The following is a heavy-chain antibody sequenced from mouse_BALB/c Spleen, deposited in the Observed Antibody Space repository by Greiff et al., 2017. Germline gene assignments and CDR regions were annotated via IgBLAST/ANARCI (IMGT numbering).Heavy chain of an antibody. CDR2: IRLKSNNYAT. CDR1: GFTFSNYW. D-gene: IGHD1-1*01. CDR3: SRDYCGSRGNWYFDV. Sequence: EVKLMESGGGLVQPGGSMKLSCVASGFTFSNYWMNWVRQSPEKGLEWVAEIRLKSNNYATHYAESVKGRFTISRDDSKSSVYLQMNNLRAEDTGIYYCSRDYCGSRGNWYFDVWGAGTTVTVSS. J-gene: IGHJ1*01. V-gene: IGHV6-6*02.